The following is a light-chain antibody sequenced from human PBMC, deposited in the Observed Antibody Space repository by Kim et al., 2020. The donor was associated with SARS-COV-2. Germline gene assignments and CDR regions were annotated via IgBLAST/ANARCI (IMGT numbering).Light chain of an antibody. CDR2: LNSDGSH. CDR3: QTWGTGIRV. V-gene: IGLV4-69*01. J-gene: IGLJ3*02. CDR1: SGHSSYA. Sequence: ASVKLTCTLSSGHSSYAIAWHQQQHEKGPRYLMKLNSDGSHSKGDGIPDRFSGSSSGAERYLTISSLQSEDEAYYYCQTWGTGIRVFGGGTQLTVL.